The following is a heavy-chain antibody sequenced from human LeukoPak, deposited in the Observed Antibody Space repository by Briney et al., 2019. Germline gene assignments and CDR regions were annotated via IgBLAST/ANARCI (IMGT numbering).Heavy chain of an antibody. V-gene: IGHV4-59*02. D-gene: IGHD3-3*01. CDR2: ISNSGST. Sequence: SETLSLTCTVSGGTGSNYYWSWIRQPPGKGLEWIGYISNSGSTNYTPSLKSRVTISVDTSKKQFFLKLSSVTAADTAVYYCARVGLTIFGGGRGYYYMDGWGKGTTVTVSS. J-gene: IGHJ6*03. CDR3: ARVGLTIFGGGRGYYYMDG. CDR1: GGTGSNYY.